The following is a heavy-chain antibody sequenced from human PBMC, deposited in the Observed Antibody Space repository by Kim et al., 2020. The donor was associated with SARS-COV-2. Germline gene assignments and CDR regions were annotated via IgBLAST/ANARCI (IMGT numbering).Heavy chain of an antibody. V-gene: IGHV3-7*01. CDR2: IKQDGSEK. CDR3: AREGDSSSWFGY. Sequence: GGSLRLSCAASGFTFSSNWMSWVRQAPGKGLVWVANIKQDGSEKYYVDSVKGRFTISRDNAKNSLYLQMNGLRAEDTAVYYCAREGDSSSWFGYWGQGTLVTVSS. D-gene: IGHD6-13*01. J-gene: IGHJ4*02. CDR1: GFTFSSNW.